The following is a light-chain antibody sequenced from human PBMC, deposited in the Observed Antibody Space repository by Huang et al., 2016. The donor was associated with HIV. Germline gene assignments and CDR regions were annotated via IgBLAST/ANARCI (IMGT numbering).Light chain of an antibody. J-gene: IGKJ1*01. CDR1: RSLSST. CDR3: QQYNNWPPA. CDR2: GTS. Sequence: EVVMTQSPVTLSVSPVERATLSCRASRSLSSTLAWYQQKLGQAPRLLIYGTSTRATGIPARFSGTGSGTEFTLTISSLQSEDFAVYYCQQYNNWPPAFGQGTKVEIK. V-gene: IGKV3-15*01.